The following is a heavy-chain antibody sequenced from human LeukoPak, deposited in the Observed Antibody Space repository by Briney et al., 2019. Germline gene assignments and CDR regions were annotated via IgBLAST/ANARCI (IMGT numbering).Heavy chain of an antibody. D-gene: IGHD2-21*02. CDR2: IRYDGTNK. V-gene: IGHV3-30*02. CDR3: ARDGSRGNLVTAPDF. J-gene: IGHJ4*02. Sequence: PGGSLRLSCAASGFTFRSYGMHWVRQAPGKGLEWVAFIRYDGTNKYYADSVKGRFTISRDNAKNSLYLQMNSLRAEDTAVYYCARDGSRGNLVTAPDFWGQGTLVTVSS. CDR1: GFTFRSYG.